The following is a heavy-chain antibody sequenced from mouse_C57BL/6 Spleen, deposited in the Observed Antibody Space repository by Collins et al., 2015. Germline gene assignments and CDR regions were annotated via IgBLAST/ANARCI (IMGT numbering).Heavy chain of an antibody. V-gene: IGHV1-61*01. CDR1: GYTFTSYW. CDR2: IYPSDSET. Sequence: QVQLQQPGAELVRPGSSVKLSCEASGYTFTSYWMDWVKQRPGQGLEWIGNIYPSDSETHYNQKFKDKATLTVDKSSSTAYMQLSSLTSEDSAVYYCAREDYYAFAYWGQGTLVTVSA. D-gene: IGHD1-1*01. CDR3: AREDYYAFAY. J-gene: IGHJ3*01.